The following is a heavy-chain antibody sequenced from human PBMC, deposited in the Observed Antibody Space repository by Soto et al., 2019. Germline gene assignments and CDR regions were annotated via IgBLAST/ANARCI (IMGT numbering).Heavy chain of an antibody. CDR1: GYTLTELS. V-gene: IGHV1-24*01. CDR2: FDPEDGET. CDR3: ATKRLTTVTTSCPWYFDL. J-gene: IGHJ2*01. D-gene: IGHD4-17*01. Sequence: HVQLVQSGAEVKKPGASVKVSCKVSGYTLTELSMHWVRQAPGKGLEWMGGFDPEDGETIYAKKFQSRVTMTENKSTDTAYMELSSLRSEDTAVYYCATKRLTTVTTSCPWYFDLWGRGTLVTVSS.